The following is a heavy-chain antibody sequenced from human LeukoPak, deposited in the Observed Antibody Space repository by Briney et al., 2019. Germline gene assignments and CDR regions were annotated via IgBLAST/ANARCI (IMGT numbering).Heavy chain of an antibody. D-gene: IGHD1-14*01. CDR1: LDSSTSNF. V-gene: IGHV4-59*12. J-gene: IGHJ4*02. Sequence: AETLSLTCTVSLDSSTSNFWRWVRQPPGKGLELIGEALRSESTNYHPCLQSRVTISIDRSRNQFVLELSSVTAADTAVYYWAREILGGFNPGAYWGQGTLVTVSS. CDR3: AREILGGFNPGAY. CDR2: ALRSEST.